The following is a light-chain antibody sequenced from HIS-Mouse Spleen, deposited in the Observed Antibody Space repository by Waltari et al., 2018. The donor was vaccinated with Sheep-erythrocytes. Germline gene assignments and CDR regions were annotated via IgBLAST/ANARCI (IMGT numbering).Light chain of an antibody. V-gene: IGLV3-1*01. CDR1: KLGDQY. CDR3: QAWDSSTAVV. CDR2: QDS. Sequence: SYELTQPPSVSVSPGQTASIPCSGDKLGDQYACWYQQKPGQSPVLVIYQDSKRPSGIPERFSGSNSGNTATLTISGTQAMDEADYYCQAWDSSTAVVFGGGTKLTVL. J-gene: IGLJ2*01.